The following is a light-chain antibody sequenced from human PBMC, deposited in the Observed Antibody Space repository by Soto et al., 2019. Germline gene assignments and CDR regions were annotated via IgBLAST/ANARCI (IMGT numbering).Light chain of an antibody. CDR3: QQYYSTPRT. CDR1: QSVLYSSNNKNY. V-gene: IGKV4-1*01. CDR2: WAS. Sequence: DIVMTQSPDSLAMSLGERATINCKSSQSVLYSSNNKNYLAWYQQKPGQPPKLLIYWASTRESGVPDRFSGSGSGTDFTLTISSLQAEDVAVYYCQQYYSTPRTFGQGTKADIK. J-gene: IGKJ1*01.